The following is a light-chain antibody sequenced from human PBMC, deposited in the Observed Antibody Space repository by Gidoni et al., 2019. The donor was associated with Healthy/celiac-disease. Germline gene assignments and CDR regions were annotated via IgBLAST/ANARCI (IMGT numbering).Light chain of an antibody. CDR1: QSVLYSSNNKNY. Sequence: DIVMTQSPDSLAVSLGERATINCKSSQSVLYSSNNKNYLAWYQQKPGQPPKLLIYWASTRESGVPDRFSGSRSGTDFTLTISSLQAEDVAVYYCQQYYSTLSFGQGTKLEIK. CDR2: WAS. V-gene: IGKV4-1*01. CDR3: QQYYSTLS. J-gene: IGKJ2*01.